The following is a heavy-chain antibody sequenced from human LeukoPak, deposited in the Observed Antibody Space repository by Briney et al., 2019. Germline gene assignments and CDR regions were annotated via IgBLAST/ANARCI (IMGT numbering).Heavy chain of an antibody. CDR2: ISGYNGHT. V-gene: IGHV1-18*04. CDR1: GYAFSDHG. Sequence: GASVTVSCTASGYAFSDHGVNWVRQAPGQGLEWMGWISGYNGHTSYAQKFRGRVMVTTDRSTNTAYLELRSLRSDDTAVYYCARVPNPRNTYGYNDKWGQGTLVTVSS. CDR3: ARVPNPRNTYGYNDK. D-gene: IGHD5-18*01. J-gene: IGHJ4*02.